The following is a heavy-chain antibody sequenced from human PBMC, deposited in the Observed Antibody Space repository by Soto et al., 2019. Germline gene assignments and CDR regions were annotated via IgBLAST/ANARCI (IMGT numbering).Heavy chain of an antibody. CDR3: AASYGSGYRAFDY. Sequence: QVQLVQSGAEVKKPGSSVKVSCKASGDTFSFYTINWVRQAPGLGLEWMGRVNPILSMSNYAQKCQGRVTMTANKSTSPAYTELRSLRSEDTAFYYCAASYGSGYRAFDYWGQGALVTVSS. D-gene: IGHD3-10*01. V-gene: IGHV1-69*02. J-gene: IGHJ4*02. CDR2: VNPILSMS. CDR1: GDTFSFYT.